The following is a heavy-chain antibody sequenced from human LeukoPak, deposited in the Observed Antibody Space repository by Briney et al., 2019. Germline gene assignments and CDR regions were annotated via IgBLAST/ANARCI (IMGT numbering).Heavy chain of an antibody. J-gene: IGHJ6*04. V-gene: IGHV4-61*10. D-gene: IGHD1-7*01. Sequence: SETLSLTCTASGASISTASDYWTWLRQPAGKGLEWIGRFGHYNPSLGSRITISRETSTNQFSLHLTSVTAADTAVYYCAGELRGTYFDVWGKGTAVTVSA. CDR3: AGELRGTYFDV. CDR2: RFG. CDR1: GASISTASDY.